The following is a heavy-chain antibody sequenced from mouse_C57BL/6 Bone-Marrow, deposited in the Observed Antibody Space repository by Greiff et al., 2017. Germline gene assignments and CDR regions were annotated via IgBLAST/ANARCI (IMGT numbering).Heavy chain of an antibody. CDR3: AGGSILYYYAMDY. J-gene: IGHJ4*01. V-gene: IGHV5-6*01. CDR2: ISSGGSYT. CDR1: RFTFSSYG. D-gene: IGHD1-1*01. Sequence: EVHLVESGGDLVKPGGSLKLSCAASRFTFSSYGMSWVRQTPDKRLEWVATISSGGSYTYYPDSVKGRFTISRDNAKNTLYLQMSSLKSEDTAMYYCAGGSILYYYAMDYWGQGTSVTVSS.